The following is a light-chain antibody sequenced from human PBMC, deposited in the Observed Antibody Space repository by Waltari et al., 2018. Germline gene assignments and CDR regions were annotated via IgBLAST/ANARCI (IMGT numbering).Light chain of an antibody. V-gene: IGLV1-47*01. CDR1: NSNIARNF. CDR3: STWNNDLGGFVL. CDR2: RND. Sequence: QSVLTQPPSVSGTSGQTITIPCSGSNSNIARNFLSWYQQLPGAPPRLLISRNDQRPSGIPDRFSGSKSDTSASLAISGLRSDDEGDYFCSTWNNDLGGFVLFGEGTRLTVL. J-gene: IGLJ2*01.